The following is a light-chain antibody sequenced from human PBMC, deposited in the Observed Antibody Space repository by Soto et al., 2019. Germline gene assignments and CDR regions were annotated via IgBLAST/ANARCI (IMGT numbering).Light chain of an antibody. CDR3: QSYDSSLSGAV. Sequence: QSVLTQPPSVSGAPGQRITISCTGSSSNIGAGYEVHWYQQLPGTAPKLLIYDSINRPSGVPDRFSGSKSATSASLAITGLQAEDEADYYCQSYDSSLSGAVCGGGTKLTVL. J-gene: IGLJ3*02. CDR1: SSNIGAGYE. CDR2: DSI. V-gene: IGLV1-40*01.